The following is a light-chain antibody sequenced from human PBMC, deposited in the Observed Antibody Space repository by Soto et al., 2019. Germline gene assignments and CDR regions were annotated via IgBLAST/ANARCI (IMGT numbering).Light chain of an antibody. CDR3: QQSYSISYT. Sequence: DIQMTQSPSSLSASVGDRVTITCRASQSISIYLNWYQQKPGKAPKLLIYAASSWQSGVPSRFSVSGSGTDFTLTISSLQPEEFAIYYCQQSYSISYTFGQGTKLEIK. CDR1: QSISIY. V-gene: IGKV1-39*01. J-gene: IGKJ2*01. CDR2: AAS.